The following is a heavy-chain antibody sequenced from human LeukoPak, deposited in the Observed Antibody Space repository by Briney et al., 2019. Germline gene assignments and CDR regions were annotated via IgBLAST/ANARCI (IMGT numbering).Heavy chain of an antibody. J-gene: IGHJ4*02. CDR3: AKVMRGSGYYFDY. V-gene: IGHV3-23*01. CDR2: ISGSGGST. CDR1: GFTFSSYS. Sequence: QAGGSLRLSCAASGFTFSSYSMNWVRQAPGKGLEWVSGISGSGGSTYYADSVKGRFTISRDNSKNTLYLQMNSLRAEDTAVYYCAKVMRGSGYYFDYWGQGTLVTVSS. D-gene: IGHD3-22*01.